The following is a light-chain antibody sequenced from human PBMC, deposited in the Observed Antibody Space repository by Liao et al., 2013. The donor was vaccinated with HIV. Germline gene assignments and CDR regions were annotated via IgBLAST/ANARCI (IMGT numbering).Light chain of an antibody. V-gene: IGLV3-1*01. CDR2: QDN. CDR3: QAWDSNTVRV. J-gene: IGLJ2*01. Sequence: SYEMTQPPSVSVSPGQTASINCSGDKLGDKYVCWYQQKSGQSPVVVIYQDNKRPSGIPERFSGSNSGNTATLTISGTQAMDEADYYCQAWDSNTVRVFGGGTKLTVL. CDR1: KLGDKY.